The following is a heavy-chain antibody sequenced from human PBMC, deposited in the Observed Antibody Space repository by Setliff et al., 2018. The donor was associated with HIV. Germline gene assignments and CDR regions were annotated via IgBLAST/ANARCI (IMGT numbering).Heavy chain of an antibody. V-gene: IGHV3-43D*03. CDR2: ISWDGGST. Sequence: PGGSLRLSCAASGFTFDDYAMHWVRQVPGKGLEWVSLISWDGGSTYYSDSVKGRFTISRDNRKNSLFLQMNSLRAEGTAFYYCAKEGRVTTAFDLWGQGTLVTVSS. CDR1: GFTFDDYA. CDR3: AKEGRVTTAFDL. D-gene: IGHD1-1*01. J-gene: IGHJ5*02.